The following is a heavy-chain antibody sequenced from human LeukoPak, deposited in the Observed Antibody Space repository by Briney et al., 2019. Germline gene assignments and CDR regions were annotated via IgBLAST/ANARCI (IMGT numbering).Heavy chain of an antibody. CDR1: GGSISSGGYY. CDR2: IYYSGST. CDR3: AGESCSSTSCYGRVDYYYYGMDV. J-gene: IGHJ6*04. V-gene: IGHV4-31*03. D-gene: IGHD2-2*01. Sequence: PSQTLSLTCTVSGGSISSGGYYWSWIRQHPGKGLEWIGYIYYSGSTYYNLSLKSRVTISVDTSKNQFSLKLSSVTAADTAVYYCAGESCSSTSCYGRVDYYYYGMDVWGKGTTVTVSS.